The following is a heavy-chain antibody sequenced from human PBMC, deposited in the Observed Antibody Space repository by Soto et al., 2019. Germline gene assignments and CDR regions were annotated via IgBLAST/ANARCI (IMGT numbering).Heavy chain of an antibody. CDR2: ISVGGDST. V-gene: IGHV3-23*01. CDR3: AKAERLRAWFDP. CDR1: GFTFSTYD. J-gene: IGHJ5*02. Sequence: SLRLSCAGSGFTFSTYDMYWVRQTPGKGLEWVSAISVGGDSTYYAGSVQGRFTISRDNSKNTLSLQMNSLRAEDTAVYYCAKAERLRAWFDPWGQGTLVTVSS. D-gene: IGHD3-16*01.